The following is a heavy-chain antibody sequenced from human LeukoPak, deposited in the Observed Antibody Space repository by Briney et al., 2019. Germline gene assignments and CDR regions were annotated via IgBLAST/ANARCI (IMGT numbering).Heavy chain of an antibody. CDR2: ISNSGSSR. J-gene: IGHJ5*02. D-gene: IGHD2-2*01. CDR1: GFIFSSYS. Sequence: ASLRLSCAASGFIFSSYSMNWVRHAPGKGLEWVSSISNSGSSRYYADSVKGRITICRDNAKNSLYLQMNSLRDENTAVYCCARDYLVLPAAMGWFDPRGQGTLVTVSS. V-gene: IGHV3-21*01. CDR3: ARDYLVLPAAMGWFDP.